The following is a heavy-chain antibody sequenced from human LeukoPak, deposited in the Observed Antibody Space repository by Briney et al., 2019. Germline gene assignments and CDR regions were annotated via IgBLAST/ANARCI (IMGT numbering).Heavy chain of an antibody. CDR1: GFTFSTYN. Sequence: GGSLRLSCAASGFTFSTYNMNWVRQAPGKGLEWVSSISSSSSYIYYADSVKGRFTISRDNAKNSLYLQMNSLRAEDTAVYYCARGTSSFDRWGQGTLVTVSS. CDR3: ARGTSSFDR. CDR2: ISSSSSYI. V-gene: IGHV3-21*01. J-gene: IGHJ5*02. D-gene: IGHD2-2*01.